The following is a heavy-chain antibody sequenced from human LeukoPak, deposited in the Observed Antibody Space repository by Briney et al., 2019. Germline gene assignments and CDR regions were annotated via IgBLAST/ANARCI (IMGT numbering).Heavy chain of an antibody. D-gene: IGHD3-22*01. CDR3: ASHDYDDAFDI. V-gene: IGHV1-2*06. CDR1: GYTFTGYY. CDR2: INPNTGGT. Sequence: ASVKVSCKASGYTFTGYYMHWVRQAPGQGLEWRGRINPNTGGTNYAQKFQGRVTMTSDTSISTAYMELSRLRSDDTAVYYCASHDYDDAFDIWGQGTMVTVSS. J-gene: IGHJ3*02.